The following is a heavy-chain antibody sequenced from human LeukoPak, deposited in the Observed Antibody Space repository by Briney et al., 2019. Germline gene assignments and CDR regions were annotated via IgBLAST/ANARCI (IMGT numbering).Heavy chain of an antibody. J-gene: IGHJ6*02. CDR2: IYYSGTT. CDR1: GGSLRSYQ. D-gene: IGHD3-22*01. V-gene: IGHV4-59*08. Sequence: SETLSLTCSVYGGSLRSYQCGSVPWPPGRGLERVGSIYYSGTTTYNPALKSRVNRSVDTSKNQLSLKLSSVTAADTAVYYCAISSDSSGYYYYGMDGWGQGTTVSVS. CDR3: AISSDSSGYYYYGMDG.